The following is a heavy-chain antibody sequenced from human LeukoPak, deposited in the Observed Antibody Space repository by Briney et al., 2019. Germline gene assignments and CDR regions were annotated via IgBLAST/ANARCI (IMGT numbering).Heavy chain of an antibody. V-gene: IGHV3-33*01. J-gene: IGHJ4*02. CDR3: ARDKSTSCYYLGY. Sequence: PGGSLRLSCAASGFTFSSHGMHWVRQAPGKGLEWVAVIWYDGSYKYYADSVKGRFTISRDNSNNTLSLQMNGLRAEDTAVYYCARDKSTSCYYLGYRGLGTLVTVSS. CDR2: IWYDGSYK. D-gene: IGHD2-2*01. CDR1: GFTFSSHG.